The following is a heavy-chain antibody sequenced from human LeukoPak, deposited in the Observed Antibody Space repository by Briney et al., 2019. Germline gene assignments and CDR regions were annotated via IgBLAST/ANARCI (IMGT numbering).Heavy chain of an antibody. D-gene: IGHD5/OR15-5a*01. CDR2: INPSGGST. Sequence: ASVKVSCKASGYTFTSYYMHWVRQAPGQGLEWMGIINPSGGSTSYAQKFQSRVTMTRDTSTSTDYMELSSLRSEDTAVYYCARARRVVYSVAARYYYMDVWGKGTTVTVSS. CDR3: ARARRVVYSVAARYYYMDV. J-gene: IGHJ6*03. V-gene: IGHV1-46*01. CDR1: GYTFTSYY.